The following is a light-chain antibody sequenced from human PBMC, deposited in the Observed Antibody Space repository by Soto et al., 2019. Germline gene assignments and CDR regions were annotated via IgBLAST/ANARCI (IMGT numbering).Light chain of an antibody. V-gene: IGKV1-5*01. CDR2: HAS. Sequence: DIQMTQSPSTLSASIGDRVTITCRASQTINNWLAWYQQKPGKAPNLLIYHASNLETGVPSRFSGSAFGTEFTLTISTLQPDDFATDYGHHYNSDPWKFGQGTEVEIK. CDR3: HHYNSDPWK. CDR1: QTINNW. J-gene: IGKJ1*01.